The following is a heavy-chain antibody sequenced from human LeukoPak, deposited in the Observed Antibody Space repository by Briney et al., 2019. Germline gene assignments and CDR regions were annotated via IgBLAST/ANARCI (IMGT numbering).Heavy chain of an antibody. D-gene: IGHD5-12*01. J-gene: IGHJ6*03. Sequence: ASVKVSCKASGYTFTSYDINWVQQATGQGLEWMGWMNPNSGNTGYAQKFQGRVTMTRNTSISTAYMELSSLRSEDTAVYYCARGLSANDYTYYYYYYMDVWGKGTTVTVSS. V-gene: IGHV1-8*01. CDR2: MNPNSGNT. CDR1: GYTFTSYD. CDR3: ARGLSANDYTYYYYYYMDV.